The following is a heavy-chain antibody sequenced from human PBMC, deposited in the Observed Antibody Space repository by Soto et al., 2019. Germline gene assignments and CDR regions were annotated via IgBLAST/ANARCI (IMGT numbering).Heavy chain of an antibody. CDR2: IKQDGSEK. CDR3: ARAPYDFWSGYPRYFDL. CDR1: GFTFSSYW. D-gene: IGHD3-3*01. V-gene: IGHV3-7*01. J-gene: IGHJ2*01. Sequence: GGSLRLSCAASGFTFSSYWMSWVRQAPGKGLEWVANIKQDGSEKYYVDSVKGRFTISRDNAKNSLYLQMNSLRAEDTAVYYCARAPYDFWSGYPRYFDLWGRGTLVTVSS.